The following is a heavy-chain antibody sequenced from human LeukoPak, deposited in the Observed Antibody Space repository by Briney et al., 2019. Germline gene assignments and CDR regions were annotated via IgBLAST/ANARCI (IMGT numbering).Heavy chain of an antibody. V-gene: IGHV3-23*01. D-gene: IGHD3-3*02. CDR1: GFTFSSYA. Sequence: EGSLRLSCAASGFTFSSYAMSWVRQAPGKGLEWVSAISGSGGSTYYADSVKGRFTISRDNSKNTLYLQMNSLRAEDTAVYYCAKDSSTRLYYYYGMDVWGQGTTVTVSS. CDR3: AKDSSTRLYYYYGMDV. CDR2: ISGSGGST. J-gene: IGHJ6*02.